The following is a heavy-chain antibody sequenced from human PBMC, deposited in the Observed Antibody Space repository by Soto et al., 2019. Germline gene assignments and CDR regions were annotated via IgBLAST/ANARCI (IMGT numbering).Heavy chain of an antibody. D-gene: IGHD6-13*01. CDR2: IWYDGSNK. CDR3: ARSPPQQLAPFDY. Sequence: GGSLRLSCAASGFTISSYGMHWVRQAPGKGLEWVAVIWYDGSNKYYADSVKGRFTISRDNSKNTLYLQMNSLRAEDTAVYYCARSPPQQLAPFDYWGQGTLVTVSS. CDR1: GFTISSYG. V-gene: IGHV3-33*01. J-gene: IGHJ4*02.